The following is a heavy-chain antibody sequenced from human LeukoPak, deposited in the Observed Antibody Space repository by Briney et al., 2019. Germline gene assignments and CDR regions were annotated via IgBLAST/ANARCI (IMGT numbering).Heavy chain of an antibody. V-gene: IGHV4-34*01. CDR1: GGSFSGYY. CDR3: ARDSRGIAAAGG. J-gene: IGHJ4*02. Sequence: PSETLSLTCAVYGGSFSGYYWSWIRQPPGKGLEWIGEINHSGSTYYNPSLKSRVTISVDTSKNQFSLKLSSVTAADTAVYYCARDSRGIAAAGGWGQGTLVTVSS. CDR2: INHSGST. D-gene: IGHD6-13*01.